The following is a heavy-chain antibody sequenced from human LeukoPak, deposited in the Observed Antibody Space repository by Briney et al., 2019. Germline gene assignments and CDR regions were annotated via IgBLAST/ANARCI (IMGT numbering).Heavy chain of an antibody. Sequence: VASVKVSCKASGYTFTSYGISWVRQAPGQGLEWMGGIIPIFGTANYAQKFQGRVTITADESTSTAYMELSSLRSEDTAVYYCARLNPAGWFDPWGQGTLVTVSS. V-gene: IGHV1-69*13. D-gene: IGHD6-13*01. CDR3: ARLNPAGWFDP. CDR2: IIPIFGTA. CDR1: GYTFTSYG. J-gene: IGHJ5*02.